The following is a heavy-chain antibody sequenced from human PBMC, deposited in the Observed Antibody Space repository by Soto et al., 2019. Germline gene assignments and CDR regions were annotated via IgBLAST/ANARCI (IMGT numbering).Heavy chain of an antibody. J-gene: IGHJ3*02. V-gene: IGHV3-15*01. Sequence: GGSLRLSCAASGFTFSNAWMSWVRQAPGKGLEWVGRIKSKTDGGTTDYAAPVKGRFTISRVDSKNTLFLQMKSLKTEDTAVYYCTTPLGYCSSTSCYDAFDIWGQGTMVTVSS. D-gene: IGHD2-2*01. CDR3: TTPLGYCSSTSCYDAFDI. CDR2: IKSKTDGGTT. CDR1: GFTFSNAW.